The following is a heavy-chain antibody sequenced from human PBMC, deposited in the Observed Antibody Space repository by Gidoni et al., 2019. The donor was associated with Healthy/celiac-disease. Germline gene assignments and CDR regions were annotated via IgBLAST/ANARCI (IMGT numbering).Heavy chain of an antibody. V-gene: IGHV1-46*01. CDR1: GYTFTSYY. D-gene: IGHD3-10*01. CDR3: ARGQLLWFGESHGMDV. Sequence: QVQLVQSGDEVKKPGASVKVSCKASGYTFTSYYMHWVRQAPGQGLEWMGIINPSGGSTSYAQKCQGRVTMTRDTSTSTVYMELSSLRSEDTAVYYCARGQLLWFGESHGMDVWGQGTTVTVSS. CDR2: INPSGGST. J-gene: IGHJ6*02.